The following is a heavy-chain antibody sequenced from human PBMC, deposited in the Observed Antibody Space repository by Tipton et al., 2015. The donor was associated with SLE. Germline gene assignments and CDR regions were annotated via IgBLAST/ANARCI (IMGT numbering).Heavy chain of an antibody. CDR1: GYSISSGYY. J-gene: IGHJ4*02. CDR3: ARTAGGDCSGGSCLRVDY. D-gene: IGHD2-15*01. CDR2: IYHSGST. Sequence: LSCAVSGYSISSGYYWGWIRQPPGKGLGWIGSIYHSGSTYYNPSLKSRVTISVDTSKNQFSLKLSSVTAADTAVYYCARTAGGDCSGGSCLRVDYWGQGTLVTVSS. V-gene: IGHV4-38-2*01.